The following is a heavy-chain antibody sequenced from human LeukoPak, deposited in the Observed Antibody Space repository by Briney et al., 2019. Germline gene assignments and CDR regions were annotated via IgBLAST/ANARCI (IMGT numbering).Heavy chain of an antibody. CDR3: ARDDNYGIFVNVDY. Sequence: ASVKVSCKASGYIFTDYYMHWVRQAPGQELGWMGRINPNSGGTNYTQKFQGRVTLTTDTSTSTAYMELSSLRSDDTAVYYCARDDNYGIFVNVDYWGQGTLVTVSS. J-gene: IGHJ4*02. CDR2: INPNSGGT. V-gene: IGHV1/OR15-1*04. CDR1: GYIFTDYY. D-gene: IGHD4-11*01.